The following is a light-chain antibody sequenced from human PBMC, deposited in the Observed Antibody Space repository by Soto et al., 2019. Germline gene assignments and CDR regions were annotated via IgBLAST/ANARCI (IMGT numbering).Light chain of an antibody. CDR2: EVT. J-gene: IGLJ2*01. Sequence: QSVLTQPASVSGSPGQSITICCTGTSSDVGGHNYVSWYQQHPGTAPKLMIYEVTNRPSGVSNRFSGSKSGNTASLTISGLQAEDEADYYCSSYTSSTTLDVVFGGGTKVTVL. CDR1: SSDVGGHNY. V-gene: IGLV2-14*01. CDR3: SSYTSSTTLDVV.